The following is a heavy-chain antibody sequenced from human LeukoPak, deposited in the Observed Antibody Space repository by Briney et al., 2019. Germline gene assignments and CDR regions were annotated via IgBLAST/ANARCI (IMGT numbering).Heavy chain of an antibody. J-gene: IGHJ1*01. Sequence: GGSLRLSCAASGFTFSSYAMSWVRQAPGKGLEWVSAISGSGGSTYYADSVKGRFTISRDNSKNTLYLQMNSLRAEDTAVYYCATGRARLTNQYFQHWGQGTLVTVSS. CDR1: GFTFSSYA. D-gene: IGHD1-26*01. CDR3: ATGRARLTNQYFQH. V-gene: IGHV3-23*01. CDR2: ISGSGGST.